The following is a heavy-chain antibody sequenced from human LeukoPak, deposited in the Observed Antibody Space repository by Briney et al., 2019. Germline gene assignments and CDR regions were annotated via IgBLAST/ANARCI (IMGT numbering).Heavy chain of an antibody. D-gene: IGHD2/OR15-2a*01. CDR3: AKEPREYCSSSACPNWLDP. Sequence: GGSLRLSCAASGFTFNSYAMSRVRQAPGKGLEWVSAISASGGTTYYADSVRGRFTISRDNSENTLYLQMNSLRVEDTAVYYCAKEPREYCSSSACPNWLDPWGQGALVTVS. CDR1: GFTFNSYA. V-gene: IGHV3-23*01. CDR2: ISASGGTT. J-gene: IGHJ5*02.